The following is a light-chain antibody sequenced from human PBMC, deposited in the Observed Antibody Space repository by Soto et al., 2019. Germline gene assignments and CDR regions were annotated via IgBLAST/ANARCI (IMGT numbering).Light chain of an antibody. Sequence: QSVLTRPPPASGTPGQRGTISCSGSSSNIGSNTVNWYQQLPGTAPKLLIYSNNQRPSGVPDRFSGSKSGASASLAISGLQSEDEADYYCAAWDDSLNGLFGGGTKVTVL. J-gene: IGLJ2*01. CDR1: SSNIGSNT. CDR3: AAWDDSLNGL. CDR2: SNN. V-gene: IGLV1-44*01.